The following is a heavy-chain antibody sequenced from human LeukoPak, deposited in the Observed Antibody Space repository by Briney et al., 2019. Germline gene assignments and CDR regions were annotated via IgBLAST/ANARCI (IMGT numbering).Heavy chain of an antibody. CDR1: GGTVSSYA. CDR2: IIPIFGTA. V-gene: IGHV1-69*01. J-gene: IGHJ3*02. D-gene: IGHD1-14*01. Sequence: ASVKVSCKASGGTVSSYAISWVRQAPGQGLEWMGGIIPIFGTANYAQKFQGRVTITADESTSTAYMELSSLRSDDTAVYYCARDLRQQPLAMPYDAFDIWGPVTMVTVSS. CDR3: ARDLRQQPLAMPYDAFDI.